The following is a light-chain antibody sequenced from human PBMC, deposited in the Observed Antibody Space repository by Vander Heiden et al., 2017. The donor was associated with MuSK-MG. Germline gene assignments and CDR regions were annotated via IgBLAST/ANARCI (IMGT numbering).Light chain of an antibody. CDR3: QVWQYSTVV. CDR1: NIGSRK. CDR2: DND. V-gene: IGLV3-21*02. Sequence: SYVLTQPPHVSVAPGQPAMICCGGINIGSRKVHWYQQKAGHAPVRCSHDNDDRPSGTPERVSGSNSGNKATLTISRVEDGDEAEEYCQVWQYSTVVAGGGTKLP. J-gene: IGLJ2*01.